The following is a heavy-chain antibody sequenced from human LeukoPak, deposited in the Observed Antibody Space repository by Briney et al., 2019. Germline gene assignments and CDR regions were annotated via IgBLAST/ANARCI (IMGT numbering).Heavy chain of an antibody. CDR2: INAGNGNT. J-gene: IGHJ4*02. D-gene: IGHD6-19*01. V-gene: IGHV1-3*01. CDR3: ARARIRSCIAVAGTVCRALDY. CDR1: GYTFTSYA. Sequence: GASVKVSCKASGYTFTSYAMHWVRQAPGQRLEWMGWINAGNGNTKYSQEFQGRVTITRDTSASTAYMELSSLRSDDTAVYYCARARIRSCIAVAGTVCRALDYWGQGTLVTVSS.